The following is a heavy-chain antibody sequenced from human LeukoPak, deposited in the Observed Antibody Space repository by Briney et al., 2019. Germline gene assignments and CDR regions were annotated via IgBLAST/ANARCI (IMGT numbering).Heavy chain of an antibody. J-gene: IGHJ4*02. D-gene: IGHD1-1*01. CDR1: GFTFSSYA. CDR3: VTGLEGD. CDR2: ISGSGGTT. V-gene: IGHV3-23*01. Sequence: GGSLRLSCAASGFTFSSYAMSWVRQAPGKGLEWVSTISGSGGTTYYAESVKGRFAISRDNSKNTLNLQMNSLRAEDTAVYYCVTGLEGDWVQGTLVTVSS.